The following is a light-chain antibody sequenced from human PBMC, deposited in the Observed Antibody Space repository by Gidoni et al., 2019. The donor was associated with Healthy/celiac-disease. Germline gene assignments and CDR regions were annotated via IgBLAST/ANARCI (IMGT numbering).Light chain of an antibody. CDR1: QSVSSN. V-gene: IGKV3-15*01. Sequence: EIVMTQSPATLSVSPGERATLSCRASQSVSSNLAWYQQKPGQAPRILIYGASTRATGIPARCSGSGSGTEFTLTISSLQYEDFAVYYCQQYNNWQPYSFGQXTNLEIK. J-gene: IGKJ2*03. CDR2: GAS. CDR3: QQYNNWQPYS.